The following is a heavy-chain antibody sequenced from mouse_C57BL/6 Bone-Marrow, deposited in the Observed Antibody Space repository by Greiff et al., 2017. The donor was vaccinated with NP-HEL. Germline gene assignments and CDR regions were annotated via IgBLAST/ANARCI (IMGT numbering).Heavy chain of an antibody. CDR1: GYTFTDYE. J-gene: IGHJ4*01. Sequence: VKLQESGAELVRPGASVTLSCKASGYTFTDYEMHWVKQTPVHGLEWIGAIDPETGGTAYNQKFKGKAILTADKSSSTAYMELRSLTSEDSAVYYCTRGIYYDYDGNAMDYWGQGTSVTVSS. CDR3: TRGIYYDYDGNAMDY. CDR2: IDPETGGT. V-gene: IGHV1-15*01. D-gene: IGHD2-4*01.